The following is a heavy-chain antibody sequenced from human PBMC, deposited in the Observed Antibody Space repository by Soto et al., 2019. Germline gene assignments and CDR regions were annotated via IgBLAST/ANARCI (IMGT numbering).Heavy chain of an antibody. D-gene: IGHD3-22*01. CDR3: ARALRSQYYDSSGSRWFDP. Sequence: GGSLSLSCAASGFTFSSYGMHWVRQAPGKGLEWVANINQDGSEKFYVDSVKGRFTLSRDNAKNSLYLQLNSLRGEDTAVYYCARALRSQYYDSSGSRWFDPWGQGTLVTVSS. CDR1: GFTFSSYG. J-gene: IGHJ5*02. V-gene: IGHV3-7*01. CDR2: INQDGSEK.